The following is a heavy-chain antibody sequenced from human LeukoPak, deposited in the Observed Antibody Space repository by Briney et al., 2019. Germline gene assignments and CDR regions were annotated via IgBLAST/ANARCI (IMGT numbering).Heavy chain of an antibody. Sequence: SETRSLTCTVSGGSISSYYWSWIRQPPGKGLEWIGYIYYSGSTNYNPSLKSRVTITVDTSKNQFSLKLSSVTAADTAVYYCARDQEGFDYWGQGTLVTVSS. CDR2: IYYSGST. CDR1: GGSISSYY. J-gene: IGHJ4*02. V-gene: IGHV4-59*12. CDR3: ARDQEGFDY.